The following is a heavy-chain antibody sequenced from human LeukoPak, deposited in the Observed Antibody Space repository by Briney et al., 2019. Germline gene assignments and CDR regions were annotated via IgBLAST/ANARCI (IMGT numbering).Heavy chain of an antibody. J-gene: IGHJ6*03. CDR3: ARVPTVPYYYYYYMDV. V-gene: IGHV4-59*01. Sequence: SETLSLTCAVYGGSFSGYYWSWIRQPPGKGLEWIGYIYYSGSTNYNPSLKSRVTISVDTSKNQFSLKLSSVTAADTAVYYCARVPTVPYYYYYYMDVWGKGTTVTVSS. CDR1: GGSFSGYY. CDR2: IYYSGST. D-gene: IGHD4-17*01.